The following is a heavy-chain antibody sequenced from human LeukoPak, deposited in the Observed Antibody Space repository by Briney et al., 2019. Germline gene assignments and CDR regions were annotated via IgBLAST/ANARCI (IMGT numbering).Heavy chain of an antibody. J-gene: IGHJ3*02. D-gene: IGHD1-26*01. CDR1: GFTFRNYA. CDR2: ISGSGGST. CDR3: AKDTGYRGNYWMAFDI. V-gene: IGHV3-23*01. Sequence: GGSLTLPCAASGFTFRNYAMSWVRQAPGKGLEWVSAISGSGGSTDYADSVKGRFTISRDNSKNTLSLQMNSLRAEDTAVYYCAKDTGYRGNYWMAFDIWGQGTKVSVSS.